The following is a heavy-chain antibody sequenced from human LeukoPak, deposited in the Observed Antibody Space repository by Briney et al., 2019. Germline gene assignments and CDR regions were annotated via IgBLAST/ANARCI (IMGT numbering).Heavy chain of an antibody. V-gene: IGHV4-38-2*02. D-gene: IGHD5-18*01. CDR2: IYHSGST. CDR3: GRVRSYGNYYYYMDV. CDR1: GYSISSGYY. Sequence: TSETLSLTCTVSGYSISSGYYWGWIRQPPGKGLEWNGSIYHSGSTYYNPSLKSRVTISVDTSKNQFSLKLSSVTAADTAVYYCGRVRSYGNYYYYMDVWGKGTTVTISS. J-gene: IGHJ6*03.